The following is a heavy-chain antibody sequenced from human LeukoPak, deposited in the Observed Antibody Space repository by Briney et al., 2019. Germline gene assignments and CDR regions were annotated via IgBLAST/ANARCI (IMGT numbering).Heavy chain of an antibody. Sequence: SGGSLRLSCTASGFTFGDDAWSWVRQAPGKGLEWICFIRKKGYGETTDYAASVRGRFTISRDDAKSIAYLQMNSLKTEDTALYYCSRGLHDYGDSNYYFDQWGRGTLVTVSS. V-gene: IGHV3-49*04. CDR3: SRGLHDYGDSNYYFDQ. D-gene: IGHD4-17*01. J-gene: IGHJ4*02. CDR1: GFTFGDDA. CDR2: IRKKGYGETT.